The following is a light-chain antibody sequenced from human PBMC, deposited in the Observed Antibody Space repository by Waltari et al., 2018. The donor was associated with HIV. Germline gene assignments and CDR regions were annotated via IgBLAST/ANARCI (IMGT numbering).Light chain of an antibody. CDR1: QDIDNW. V-gene: IGKV1-5*03. CDR3: QQYSTHYA. J-gene: IGKJ2*01. CDR2: MTS. Sequence: IQMTQSPSSLSASVGDTVILTCRASQDIDNWLAWYHQKPGRAPKLLISMTSGLGSGVPSRFSGSGAGTTFTLTITGLQPDDFGTYFCQQYSTHYAFGQGTRVE.